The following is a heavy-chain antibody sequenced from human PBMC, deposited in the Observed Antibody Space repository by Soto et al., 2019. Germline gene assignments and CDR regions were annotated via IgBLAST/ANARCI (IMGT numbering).Heavy chain of an antibody. V-gene: IGHV4-34*01. D-gene: IGHD2-2*02. Sequence: SETLSLTCAVYGGSFSGYYWSWIRQPPGKGLEWNGEINHSGSTNYNPSLKSRVTISVDTSKNQFSLKLSSVTAADTAVYYCARGLNCSSTSCYNDYWGQGTLVTVSS. J-gene: IGHJ4*02. CDR2: INHSGST. CDR1: GGSFSGYY. CDR3: ARGLNCSSTSCYNDY.